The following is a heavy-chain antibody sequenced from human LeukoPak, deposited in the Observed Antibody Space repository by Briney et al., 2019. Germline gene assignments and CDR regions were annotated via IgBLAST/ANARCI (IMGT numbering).Heavy chain of an antibody. CDR3: ARDLDY. CDR2: IKPDGSEL. V-gene: IGHV3-7*04. J-gene: IGHJ4*02. CDR1: GFTFSNYW. Sequence: GGSLRLSCAASGFTFSNYWMTWVRQAPGKGREWVAAIKPDGSELYYLDSVKGRFTISRDNAKDSLYLQMNSLRAEDTAVYYCARDLDYWGQGTLVTVSS.